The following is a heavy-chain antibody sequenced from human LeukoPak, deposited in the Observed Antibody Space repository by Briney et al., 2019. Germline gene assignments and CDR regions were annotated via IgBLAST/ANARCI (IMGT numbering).Heavy chain of an antibody. V-gene: IGHV3-30*18. Sequence: GRSLRLSCAASGFTFSSYGMHWVRQAPGKGLEWVAVISYDGSNKYYADSVKGRFTISRDKSKNTLFLQINSLTAEDTAVYYCAKGLSGTCYFDYWGQGTLVTVSS. J-gene: IGHJ4*02. CDR1: GFTFSSYG. CDR2: ISYDGSNK. D-gene: IGHD2-15*01. CDR3: AKGLSGTCYFDY.